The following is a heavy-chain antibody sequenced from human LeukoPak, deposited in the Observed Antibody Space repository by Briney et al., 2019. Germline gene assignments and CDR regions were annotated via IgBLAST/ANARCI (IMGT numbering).Heavy chain of an antibody. D-gene: IGHD3-10*01. V-gene: IGHV3-23*01. J-gene: IGHJ6*02. Sequence: GGSLRPSCAASGFTFSSYAMSWVRQAPGKGLEWVSGISGSGGSTYYADSVRGRFTISRDNSKNTLYLQMNSLRAEDTALYYCAKSYYYGSGSYNYYYYAMDVWGQGTTVTVSS. CDR1: GFTFSSYA. CDR2: ISGSGGST. CDR3: AKSYYYGSGSYNYYYYAMDV.